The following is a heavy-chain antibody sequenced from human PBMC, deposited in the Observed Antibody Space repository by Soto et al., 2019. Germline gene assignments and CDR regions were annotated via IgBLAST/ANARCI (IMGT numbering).Heavy chain of an antibody. Sequence: QVQLQESGPGVVKPSETLSLTCTISGGSISGYYWTWIRQSPGKGLEYIGYVYNGNTNYNPSLNSRVTISVDTSKNQFSLKLSSVTAAXTXXXXXXXXXXXXXXXXXGQGTLVTVSS. CDR1: GGSISGYY. J-gene: IGHJ4*02. CDR3: XXXXXXXXXXX. V-gene: IGHV4-59*08. CDR2: VYNGNT.